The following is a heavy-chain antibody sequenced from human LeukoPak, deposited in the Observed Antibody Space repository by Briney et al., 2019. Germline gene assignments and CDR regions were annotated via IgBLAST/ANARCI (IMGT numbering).Heavy chain of an antibody. V-gene: IGHV4-39*01. D-gene: IGHD1-14*01. Sequence: KPSETLSLTCTVSGGSISNSGYYWGWIRQPPGKGLEWIGSIYYSGDTYYNPSLKSRVTISVDKSKNQFSLKLSSVTAADTTVYYCARAYNRATFDYWGQGTLVTVSS. CDR1: GGSISNSGYY. CDR2: IYYSGDT. J-gene: IGHJ4*02. CDR3: ARAYNRATFDY.